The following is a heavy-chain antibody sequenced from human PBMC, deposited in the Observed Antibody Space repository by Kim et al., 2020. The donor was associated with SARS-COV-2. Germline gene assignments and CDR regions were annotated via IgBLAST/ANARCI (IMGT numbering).Heavy chain of an antibody. CDR2: INSDGSTI. Sequence: GGSLRLSCAASGFTFSSHWMHWVRQAPGKGLVWVSRINSDGSTISYADSVKGRFTISRDNAKNTLYLQMNSLRAEDTAVYYCARRQFTSGWYYFDYWGQGPLATVSS. CDR3: ARRQFTSGWYYFDY. V-gene: IGHV3-74*01. D-gene: IGHD6-19*01. CDR1: GFTFSSHW. J-gene: IGHJ4*02.